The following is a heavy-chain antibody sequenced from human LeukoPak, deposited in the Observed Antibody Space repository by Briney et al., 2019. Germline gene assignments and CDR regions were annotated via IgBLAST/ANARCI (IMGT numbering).Heavy chain of an antibody. CDR2: IKSKTDGGTT. CDR3: TTVGYYYGSGSTIDY. CDR1: GFAVGSNY. D-gene: IGHD3-10*01. Sequence: PGGSLRLSCVASGFAVGSNYMSWVRQAPGKGLEWVGRIKSKTDGGTTDYAAPVKGRFTISRDDSKNTLYLQMNSLKTEDTAVYYCTTVGYYYGSGSTIDYWGQGTLVTVSS. J-gene: IGHJ4*02. V-gene: IGHV3-15*01.